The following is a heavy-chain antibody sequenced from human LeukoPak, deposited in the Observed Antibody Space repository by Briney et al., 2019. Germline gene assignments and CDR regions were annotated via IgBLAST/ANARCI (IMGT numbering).Heavy chain of an antibody. V-gene: IGHV1-8*01. CDR3: ARGGRGIAARRGYNWFGP. D-gene: IGHD6-6*01. Sequence: ASVKVSCKASGYTFTSYDINWVRQATGQGLEWMGWMNPNSGNTGYAQKFQGRVTMTRNTSISTAYMELSSLRSEDTAVYYCARGGRGIAARRGYNWFGPWGQGTLVTVSS. CDR2: MNPNSGNT. J-gene: IGHJ5*02. CDR1: GYTFTSYD.